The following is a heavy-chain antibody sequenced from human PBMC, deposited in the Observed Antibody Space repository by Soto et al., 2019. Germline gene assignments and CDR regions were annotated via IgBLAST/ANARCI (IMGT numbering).Heavy chain of an antibody. CDR3: ARVRGLLRSHDAFDF. CDR2: ISSSSTYT. CDR1: GFTFSDYY. J-gene: IGHJ3*01. Sequence: QVQLVESGGDLVKPGGSLRLSCAASGFTFSDYYINWIRQAPGKGLEWVSYISSSSTYTNYADSVKGRFTISRDNAKNSLFLQMNSLRAEDTAVYYCARVRGLLRSHDAFDFWGQGTMVTVSS. V-gene: IGHV3-11*06. D-gene: IGHD3-10*01.